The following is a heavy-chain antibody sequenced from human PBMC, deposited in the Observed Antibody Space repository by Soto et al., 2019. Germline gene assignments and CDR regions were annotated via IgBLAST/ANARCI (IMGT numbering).Heavy chain of an antibody. D-gene: IGHD3-10*01. Sequence: RSDAPPVFNVSRSARTSYHQKPGKGLEWVSAISGSGGSTYYADSVKGRFTISRDNSKNTLYLQMNSLRAEDTAVYYCAKASRADYGLGSYYPLFDYWGQGTLVIVTS. CDR1: VFNVSRSA. CDR2: ISGSGGST. V-gene: IGHV3-23*01. CDR3: AKASRADYGLGSYYPLFDY. J-gene: IGHJ4*02.